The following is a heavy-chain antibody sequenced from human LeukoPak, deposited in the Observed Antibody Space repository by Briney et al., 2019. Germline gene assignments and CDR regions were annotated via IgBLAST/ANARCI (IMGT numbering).Heavy chain of an antibody. Sequence: SETLSLTCTVSGGSISSYYWSWIRQPPGKGLEGIGYIYYSGSTNYNPSLKSRVTISVDTSKKQFSLKLSSVTAADTAVYYCARGYSSSWNYFDYWGQGTLVTVSS. CDR3: ARGYSSSWNYFDY. J-gene: IGHJ4*02. V-gene: IGHV4-59*01. D-gene: IGHD6-13*01. CDR1: GGSISSYY. CDR2: IYYSGST.